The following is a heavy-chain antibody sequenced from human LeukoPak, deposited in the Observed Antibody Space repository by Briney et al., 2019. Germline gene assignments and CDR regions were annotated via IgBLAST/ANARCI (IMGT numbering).Heavy chain of an antibody. V-gene: IGHV4-39*01. CDR1: GGSISSSDYY. CDR3: ARRTERVTFDY. Sequence: SETLSLTCTVSGGSISSSDYYWGWIRQPPGKGLEWIASIFYSGNTYYNPSLKSRVTISVDTSKNQFSLKLSSVTAADTAVYYCARRTERVTFDYWGQGTLVTVSS. CDR2: IFYSGNT. D-gene: IGHD2-21*02. J-gene: IGHJ4*02.